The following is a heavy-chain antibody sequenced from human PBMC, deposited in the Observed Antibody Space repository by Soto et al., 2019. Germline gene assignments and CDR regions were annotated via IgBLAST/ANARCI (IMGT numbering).Heavy chain of an antibody. CDR1: GFTVSSNY. Sequence: PVGSLRLSCAASGFTVSSNYMSWVRQAPGKGLEWVSVIYSVGSTYYADSVQGRFTISRNNSKNKLYLQMNSLRAEDTAVYYCARERYSGSYLYYYGMDVWGQGTTVTVSS. CDR2: IYSVGST. D-gene: IGHD1-26*01. J-gene: IGHJ6*02. CDR3: ARERYSGSYLYYYGMDV. V-gene: IGHV3-53*01.